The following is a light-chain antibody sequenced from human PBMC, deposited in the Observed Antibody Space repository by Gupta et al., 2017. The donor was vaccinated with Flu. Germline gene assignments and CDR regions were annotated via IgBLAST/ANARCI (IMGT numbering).Light chain of an antibody. J-gene: IGLJ3*02. CDR2: DVS. Sequence: SVTTSSTAPTTDVGYYDCVSCYHQHHGKDPHFILSDVSRRQSAVPDGYSGSKSGSTASSPISAPQAEDEADYHCCSSAGGYTWVFGGGTKLTVL. V-gene: IGLV2-11*03. CDR3: CSSAGGYTWV. CDR1: TTDVGYYDC.